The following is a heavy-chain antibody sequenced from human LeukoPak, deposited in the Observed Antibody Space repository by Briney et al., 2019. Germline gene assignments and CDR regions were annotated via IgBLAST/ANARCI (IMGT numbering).Heavy chain of an antibody. CDR1: GYSFANYW. Sequence: GESLKISCKGSGYSFANYWIGWVRQMPGKGLEWMGTIYPGDSDTRYSPSFQGQVTISADRSISTAYMELSRLRSDDTAVYYCARGFSHSWYSGGYWGRGTLVTVSS. CDR2: IYPGDSDT. CDR3: ARGFSHSWYSGGY. J-gene: IGHJ4*02. V-gene: IGHV5-51*01. D-gene: IGHD6-13*01.